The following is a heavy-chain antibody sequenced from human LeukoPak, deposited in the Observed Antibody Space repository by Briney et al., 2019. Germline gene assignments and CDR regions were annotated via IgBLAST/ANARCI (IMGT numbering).Heavy chain of an antibody. Sequence: ASVKVSCKASGYTFTSYGISWVRQAPGQGLEWMGWISAYNGNTNYAQKLQGRVTMTTDTSTSTAYMELSSLRSEDTAVYYCAREGRGYSYGYLFDYWGQGTLVTVSS. D-gene: IGHD5-18*01. CDR3: AREGRGYSYGYLFDY. J-gene: IGHJ4*02. V-gene: IGHV1-18*01. CDR1: GYTFTSYG. CDR2: ISAYNGNT.